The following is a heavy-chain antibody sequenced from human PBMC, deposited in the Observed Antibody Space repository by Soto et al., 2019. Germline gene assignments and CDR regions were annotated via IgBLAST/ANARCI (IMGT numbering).Heavy chain of an antibody. J-gene: IGHJ4*02. D-gene: IGHD6-19*01. CDR2: ISAYSGDT. Sequence: ASVKVSCKASGDTLTSYDITWVRRAPGQGLEWMGWISAYSGDTDYAQKFQGRVTMTTDTSTTTVYMELESLKSDDTAVYYCAREWSGWYYFDYLGQGTLVTVSS. CDR3: AREWSGWYYFDY. CDR1: GDTLTSYD. V-gene: IGHV1-18*01.